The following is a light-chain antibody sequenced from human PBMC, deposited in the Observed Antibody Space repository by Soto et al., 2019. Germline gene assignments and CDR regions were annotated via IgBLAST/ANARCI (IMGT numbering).Light chain of an antibody. CDR1: QSTSSY. J-gene: IGKJ1*01. V-gene: IGKV1-5*03. CDR3: QQYSSHST. CDR2: QAS. Sequence: DLQMTQSPSTLPASVGDRVTITGRASQSTSSYLAWYQQKPGKAPKLLIYQASSLENGVPSRFSGSGSGTEFSLTISSLQPDDFATYYCQQYSSHSTFGQGTKVDIK.